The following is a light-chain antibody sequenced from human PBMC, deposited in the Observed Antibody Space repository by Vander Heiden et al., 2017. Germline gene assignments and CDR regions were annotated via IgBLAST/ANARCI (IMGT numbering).Light chain of an antibody. CDR2: GAS. CDR3: QQYNNWGRT. Sequence: EIVMTQSPAPLSVSPGERATLSCRASQSVSSNLAWYQQKPGQAPRLLIYGASTRATGIPARFSGSGSGTEFTLTISSLQSEDFAVYYCQQYNNWGRTFGQGTRVEI. V-gene: IGKV3-15*01. CDR1: QSVSSN. J-gene: IGKJ1*01.